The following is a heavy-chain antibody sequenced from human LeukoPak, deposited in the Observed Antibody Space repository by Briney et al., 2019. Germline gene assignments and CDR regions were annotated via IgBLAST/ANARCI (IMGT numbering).Heavy chain of an antibody. CDR1: RFTFSSYG. Sequence: PGGSLRLSCAASRFTFSSYGMHWVRQAPGKGLEWVSFIHYDGSNKYYADSVKGRFTISRDNSKNTLYLQMNSLRADDTAVYYCARGDKMTTWRRTYNCFDPWGQGTLVTVSS. J-gene: IGHJ5*02. CDR2: IHYDGSNK. V-gene: IGHV3-30*02. D-gene: IGHD5-24*01. CDR3: ARGDKMTTWRRTYNCFDP.